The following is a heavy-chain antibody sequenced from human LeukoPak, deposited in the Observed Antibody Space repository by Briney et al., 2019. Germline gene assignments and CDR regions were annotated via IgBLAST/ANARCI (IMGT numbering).Heavy chain of an antibody. D-gene: IGHD6-13*01. CDR2: IISSSSYI. Sequence: GGSLRLSCAAPGFTFRSYTLNWVRKAPGKGLEWVSSIISSSSYIYYADSVKGRFTISRDKAKNSLYLQMNSLRAEDTAVYYCARDPRSSSWRDYYYYMDVWGKGTTVTVSS. V-gene: IGHV3-21*01. CDR3: ARDPRSSSWRDYYYYMDV. J-gene: IGHJ6*03. CDR1: GFTFRSYT.